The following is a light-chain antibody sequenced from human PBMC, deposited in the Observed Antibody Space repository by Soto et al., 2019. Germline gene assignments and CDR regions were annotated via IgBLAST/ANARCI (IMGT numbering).Light chain of an antibody. V-gene: IGKV1-5*01. CDR1: QSISSW. Sequence: EIQVTQSSSPLSASVGDRVTITFRASQSISSWLAWYQQKPGKAPKVLIYDASSMESGVPSRFSGSGSGTEFTLTISSLQPDDFATYYCQQYNTYSPRTFGQGTKVDIK. J-gene: IGKJ1*01. CDR2: DAS. CDR3: QQYNTYSPRT.